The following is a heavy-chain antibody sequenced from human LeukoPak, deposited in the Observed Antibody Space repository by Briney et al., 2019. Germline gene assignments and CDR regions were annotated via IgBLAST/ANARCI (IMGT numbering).Heavy chain of an antibody. CDR2: IYISGST. J-gene: IGHJ3*02. V-gene: IGHV4-4*07. CDR3: ARFSYTAMVDAFDI. Sequence: SETLSLTCTVSGASINSYYWSWIRQPAGKGLQWIGRIYISGSTNYNPSLKSRVTMSVDTSKNQFSLRLSSVTAADTAVYYCARFSYTAMVDAFDIWGQGTMVTVSS. CDR1: GASINSYY. D-gene: IGHD5-18*01.